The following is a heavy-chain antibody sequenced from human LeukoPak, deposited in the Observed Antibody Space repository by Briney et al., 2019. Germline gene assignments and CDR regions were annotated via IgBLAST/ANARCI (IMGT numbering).Heavy chain of an antibody. CDR2: MNPNSGNT. CDR1: GYTFTSYD. J-gene: IGHJ3*02. Sequence: ASVKVSCKASGYTFTSYDINWVRQATGQGLEWMGWMNPNSGNTGYAQKFQGRVTMTRNTSISTAYMELSSLRSEDTAVYYCARVTSLYYYDSSSDAFDIWGQGTMVTVSS. V-gene: IGHV1-8*01. CDR3: ARVTSLYYYDSSSDAFDI. D-gene: IGHD3-22*01.